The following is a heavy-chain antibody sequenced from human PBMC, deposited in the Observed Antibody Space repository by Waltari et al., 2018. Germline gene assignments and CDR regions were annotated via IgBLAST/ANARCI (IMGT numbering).Heavy chain of an antibody. Sequence: QVQLVQSGPEVKKPGASVKVSCKTSGYTFTSHDINWVRQAAGQGLEWMGWRNHSNGKTGYEQRFKGRLTVSRNTSIRTVFMELSSLTSEDTAVYYCARDGALTTADYRWFDSWGQGTLVTVSS. CDR3: ARDGALTTADYRWFDS. CDR1: GYTFTSHD. CDR2: RNHSNGKT. J-gene: IGHJ5*01. V-gene: IGHV1-8*01. D-gene: IGHD3-10*01.